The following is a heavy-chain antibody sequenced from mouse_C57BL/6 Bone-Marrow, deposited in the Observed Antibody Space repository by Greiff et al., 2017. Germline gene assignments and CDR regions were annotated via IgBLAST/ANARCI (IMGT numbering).Heavy chain of an antibody. Sequence: QVQLQQPGAELVKPGASVKVSCKASGYTFTSYWMHWVKQRPGQGLEWIGRIHPSDSDTNYNQKFKGKATLTVDKSSSTAYMQLSSLTSEDSAVYYCAIWYLLLIGYWYFDVWCTGTTVTVSS. J-gene: IGHJ1*03. CDR2: IHPSDSDT. CDR3: AIWYLLLIGYWYFDV. D-gene: IGHD1-1*01. CDR1: GYTFTSYW. V-gene: IGHV1-74*01.